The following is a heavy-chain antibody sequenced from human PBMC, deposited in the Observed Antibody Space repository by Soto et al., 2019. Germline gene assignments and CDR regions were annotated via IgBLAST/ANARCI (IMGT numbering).Heavy chain of an antibody. J-gene: IGHJ5*02. CDR3: ARNLYYYDSSGYSPDNWFDP. CDR1: GGSISSGGYY. D-gene: IGHD3-22*01. Sequence: SETLSLTCTVSGGSISSGGYYWSWIRQHPGKGQEWIGYIYYSGSTYYNQSLKSRVTISVDTSKNQFSLKLSSVTAADTAVYYCARNLYYYDSSGYSPDNWFDPWGQGTLVTVSS. V-gene: IGHV4-31*03. CDR2: IYYSGST.